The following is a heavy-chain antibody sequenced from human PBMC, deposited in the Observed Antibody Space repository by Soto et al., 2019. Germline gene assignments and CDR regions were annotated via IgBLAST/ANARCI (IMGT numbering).Heavy chain of an antibody. J-gene: IGHJ6*03. CDR1: GVSFSDYY. Sequence: SETLSLTCAVYGVSFSDYYWRWIRQPPGKGLEWIGEISHSGSTNYNPSLKSRVTISVDTSKNQFSLKLSSVTAADTAVYYCARGRGGDTGHYMDVWGKGTTVTVSS. CDR3: ARGRGGDTGHYMDV. D-gene: IGHD4-17*01. V-gene: IGHV4-34*01. CDR2: ISHSGST.